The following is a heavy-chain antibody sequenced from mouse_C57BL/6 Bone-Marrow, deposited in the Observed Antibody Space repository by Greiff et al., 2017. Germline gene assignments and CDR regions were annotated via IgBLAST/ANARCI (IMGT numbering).Heavy chain of an antibody. J-gene: IGHJ3*01. CDR2: IRYDGSN. V-gene: IGHV3-6*01. Sequence: ESGPGLVKPSPSLSLSCSVTGYSITSGYYWNWIRQFPGNKLEWMGYIRYDGSNNYNQYLKNRISITRDTSKNQFYLKLNTVTTEDTATYYCARYDDGYPFAYWGQGTLVTVSA. D-gene: IGHD2-3*01. CDR3: ARYDDGYPFAY. CDR1: GYSITSGYY.